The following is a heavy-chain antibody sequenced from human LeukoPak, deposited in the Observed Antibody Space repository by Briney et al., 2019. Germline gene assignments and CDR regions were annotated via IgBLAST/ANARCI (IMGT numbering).Heavy chain of an antibody. D-gene: IGHD2-2*01. V-gene: IGHV4-34*01. CDR1: GGSFSGCY. CDR2: INHSGST. Sequence: SETLSLTCAVYGGSFSGCYWSWIRQPPGRGLEWIGEINHSGSTNYNPSLKSRVTISVDTSKNQFSLKLSSVTAADTAVYYCARGDIVVVPARRYFDYWGQGTLVTVSS. CDR3: ARGDIVVVPARRYFDY. J-gene: IGHJ4*02.